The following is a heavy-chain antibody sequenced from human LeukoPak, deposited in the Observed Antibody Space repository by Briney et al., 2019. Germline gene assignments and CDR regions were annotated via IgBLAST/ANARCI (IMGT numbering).Heavy chain of an antibody. V-gene: IGHV3-33*01. CDR1: GFTFSSYG. D-gene: IGHD3-3*01. J-gene: IGHJ3*02. CDR2: IWYDGSNK. Sequence: GGSLRLSCAASGFTFSSYGMHWVRQAPGKGLEWVAVIWYDGSNKYYADSVKGRFTISRDNSKNTLYLHMNRLKAEDTAVYDCARPSGVVISDAFDIWGQGTMVTVSS. CDR3: ARPSGVVISDAFDI.